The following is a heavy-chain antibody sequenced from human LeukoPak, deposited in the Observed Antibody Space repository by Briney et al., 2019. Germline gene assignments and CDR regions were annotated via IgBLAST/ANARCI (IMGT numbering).Heavy chain of an antibody. J-gene: IGHJ4*02. CDR3: ARDPTTVVTLPYYFDF. CDR1: GGSFTGHH. D-gene: IGHD4-23*01. Sequence: SETLSLTCAVYGGSFTGHHWNWIRQSAGKGLEWIGEGNHRGTTNYNPTLKSRVTISVDTSKNQFFLKLTSVTAADTAVYYCARDPTTVVTLPYYFDFWGQGTLVTVSS. CDR2: GNHRGTT. V-gene: IGHV4-34*01.